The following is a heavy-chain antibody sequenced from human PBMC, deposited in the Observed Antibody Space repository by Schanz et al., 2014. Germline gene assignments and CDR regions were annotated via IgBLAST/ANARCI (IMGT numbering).Heavy chain of an antibody. D-gene: IGHD3-3*01. CDR1: GYTFTNYG. J-gene: IGHJ4*02. CDR3: ARDRVYRFLKGENRFYFDY. V-gene: IGHV1-18*01. Sequence: QVRLVQSGAELKMPGATVKVSCETSGYTFTNYGVSWVRQAPGQGLEWVPWISPYNGNTAYAQNLKGRVKLTKDKPASPAYMELRSLTSGDTAVYYCARDRVYRFLKGENRFYFDYWGQGTLVIVSS. CDR2: ISPYNGNT.